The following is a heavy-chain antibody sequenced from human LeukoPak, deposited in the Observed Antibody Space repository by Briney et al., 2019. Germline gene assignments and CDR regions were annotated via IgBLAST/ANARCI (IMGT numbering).Heavy chain of an antibody. D-gene: IGHD3-10*01. CDR2: ISAYNGNT. CDR1: GYTFTSYG. V-gene: IGHV1-18*01. CDR3: ARVLLWFGESEYFDY. Sequence: ASVKVSCKASGYTFTSYGISWVRQAPGQGLEWMGWISAYNGNTNYAQKLQGRVTMTTDTSTSTAYMELRSLRSDDTAVYYCARVLLWFGESEYFDYWGQGTLVTVSS. J-gene: IGHJ4*02.